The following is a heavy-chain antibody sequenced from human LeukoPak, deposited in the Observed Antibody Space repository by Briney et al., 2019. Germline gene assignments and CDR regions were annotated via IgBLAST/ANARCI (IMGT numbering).Heavy chain of an antibody. CDR1: GDSVSSNSAA. V-gene: IGHV6-1*01. J-gene: IGHJ4*02. D-gene: IGHD5-18*01. Sequence: SQTLSLTCAISGDSVSSNSAAWNWIRQSPSKGLEWLGRTYYRSKWYTDYATSVKSRITIRSDTSKNQFSLQLNSVTPEDTAVYYCAKTLTVMVGFSPDYWGQGTLVTVSS. CDR3: AKTLTVMVGFSPDY. CDR2: TYYRSKWYT.